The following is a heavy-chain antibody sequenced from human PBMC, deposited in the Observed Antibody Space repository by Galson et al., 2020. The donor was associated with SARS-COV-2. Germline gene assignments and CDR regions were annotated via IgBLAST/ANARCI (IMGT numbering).Heavy chain of an antibody. J-gene: IGHJ4*02. D-gene: IGHD4-4*01. CDR1: GGSFSSGSFS. Sequence: SETLSLTCTVSGGSFSSGSFSWNWIRQPAGKGLEWIGRIYTSGSTNYNPSLKSRVTISVDTSKNQFSLKLSSVTAADTAVYYCARHYGEYGPEYSFYFDDWGQGTLVTVSS. CDR3: ARHYGEYGPEYSFYFDD. V-gene: IGHV4-61*02. CDR2: IYTSGST.